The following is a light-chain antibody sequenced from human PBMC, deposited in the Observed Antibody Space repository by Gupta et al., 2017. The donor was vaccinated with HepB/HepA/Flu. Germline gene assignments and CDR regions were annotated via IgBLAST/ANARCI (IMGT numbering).Light chain of an antibody. CDR3: AAWDDSLNGVV. CDR2: SNH. V-gene: IGLV1-44*01. Sequence: QSVLIPPPSASGTPGQTVTISCSGSTSNIGSNTVNWYQLLPGMAPRLLVYSNHQRPSGVPDRFFGSKSGTSASLAITGLQSEDEADYYCAAWDDSLNGVVFGGGTRLTVL. CDR1: TSNIGSNT. J-gene: IGLJ2*01.